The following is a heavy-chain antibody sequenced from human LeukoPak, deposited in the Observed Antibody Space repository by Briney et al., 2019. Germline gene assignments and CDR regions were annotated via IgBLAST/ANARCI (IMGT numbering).Heavy chain of an antibody. Sequence: PGGSLRLSCAASGFTFSSYAMSWVRQAPGKGLEWVSTISASGSSTYYADSVKGRFTLSRDNSKNTLYLQMNSLRAEDTAVYYCAKSHYYGSGSYDYWGQGTLATVSS. J-gene: IGHJ4*02. CDR2: ISASGSST. V-gene: IGHV3-23*01. D-gene: IGHD3-10*01. CDR3: AKSHYYGSGSYDY. CDR1: GFTFSSYA.